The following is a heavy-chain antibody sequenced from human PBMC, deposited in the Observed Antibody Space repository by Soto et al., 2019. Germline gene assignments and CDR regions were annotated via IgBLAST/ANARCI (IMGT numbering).Heavy chain of an antibody. CDR3: ARREIQGPIDY. V-gene: IGHV4-28*01. CDR2: IYYSGTT. J-gene: IGHJ4*02. Sequence: PSETLSLTCSVSGDSISNNKWWGWIRQPPGKGLEWIGYIYYSGTTYYNPSLKSRVTMSVDTSKNQFSLKLTSVTAVDTAVYYCARREIQGPIDYWGQGTLVTVSS. D-gene: IGHD1-26*01. CDR1: GDSISNNKW.